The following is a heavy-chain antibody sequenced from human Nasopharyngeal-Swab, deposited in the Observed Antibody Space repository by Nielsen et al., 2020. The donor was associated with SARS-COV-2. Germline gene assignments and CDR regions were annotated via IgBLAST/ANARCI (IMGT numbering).Heavy chain of an antibody. CDR2: IDWDDDK. CDR1: GFSLSTSGMC. V-gene: IGHV2-70*01. J-gene: IGHJ4*02. D-gene: IGHD3-10*01. CDR3: ARILVGRYYGSGSYCYFDY. Sequence: SGPTLVKPTQTLTLTCTFSGFSLSTSGMCVSWIRQPPGKALEWLALIDWDDDKYYSTSLKTRLTISKDTSKNQVVLTMTNMDPVDTATYYCARILVGRYYGSGSYCYFDYWGQGTLVTVSS.